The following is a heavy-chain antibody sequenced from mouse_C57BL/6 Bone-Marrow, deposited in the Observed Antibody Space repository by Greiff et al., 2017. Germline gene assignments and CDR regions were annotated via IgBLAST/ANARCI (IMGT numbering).Heavy chain of an antibody. V-gene: IGHV14-2*01. J-gene: IGHJ1*03. Sequence: EVQLQQSGAELVKPGASVSLSCTASGFNITDYYMRWVKQRTAQGLVWIGRIVPEDGATKYAPKFQGKATITADTSSNTAYLQLSSLTSEDTAVYYWSRRGYFDVWGTGTTVTVSS. CDR1: GFNITDYY. CDR3: SRRGYFDV. CDR2: IVPEDGAT.